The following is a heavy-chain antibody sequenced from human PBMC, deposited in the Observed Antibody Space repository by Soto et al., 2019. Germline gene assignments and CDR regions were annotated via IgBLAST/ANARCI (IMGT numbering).Heavy chain of an antibody. D-gene: IGHD1-26*01. CDR2: TYYRSKWST. CDR3: TRALSGSYDH. V-gene: IGHV6-1*01. CDR1: GDSVSSKSAA. J-gene: IGHJ5*02. Sequence: SQTLSLTCAISGDSVSSKSAAWNWIRQSPSRGLEWLGRTYYRSKWSTDYAISVKSRITINPDTSNNHFSLQLRSVTPEDTAVYYCTRALSGSYDHWGQGTLVTVSS.